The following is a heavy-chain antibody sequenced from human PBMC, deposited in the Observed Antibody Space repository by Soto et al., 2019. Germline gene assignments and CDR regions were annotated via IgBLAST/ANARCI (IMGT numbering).Heavy chain of an antibody. D-gene: IGHD1-1*01. V-gene: IGHV3-30*18. CDR3: AKETIQVGGPNYFDY. CDR1: GFTFSRYD. Sequence: ESGGGVVQPGRSLRLLCEASGFTFSRYDMHWVRQAPGMGLEWVAVISWDGLAQYYGDSVKGRFTISRDNSQSTLYLQMNSLRTEDTAIYYCAKETIQVGGPNYFDYWGQGVLVTVSS. J-gene: IGHJ4*02. CDR2: ISWDGLAQ.